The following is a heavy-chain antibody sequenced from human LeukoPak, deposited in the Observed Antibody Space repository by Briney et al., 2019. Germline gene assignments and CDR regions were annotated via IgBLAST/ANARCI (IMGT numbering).Heavy chain of an antibody. J-gene: IGHJ4*02. CDR1: GFTFSSYE. CDR2: ISTSDSTT. V-gene: IGHV3-48*03. Sequence: GGSLRLSCAASGFTFSSYEMNWVRQAPGKGLEWVSYISTSDSTTYYADSVKGRLTISRDNAKNSLYLQMASLRAEDTAVYYCARDSVTYSTPDYWGQGTLVTVSS. CDR3: ARDSVTYSTPDY. D-gene: IGHD6-13*01.